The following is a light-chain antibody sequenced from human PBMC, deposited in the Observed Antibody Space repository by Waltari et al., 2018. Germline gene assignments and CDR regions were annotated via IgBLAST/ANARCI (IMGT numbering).Light chain of an antibody. Sequence: EIVLTQSPAPLYLSPGARATLTCRASQSINSYLAWYQQRPGQAPRLLIYDASNRATGVPARFSGSGSGSDFTLTISSLDPEDFAVYYCQQRYNWPLTVGQGTRLEIK. CDR3: QQRYNWPLT. CDR2: DAS. CDR1: QSINSY. V-gene: IGKV3-11*01. J-gene: IGKJ5*01.